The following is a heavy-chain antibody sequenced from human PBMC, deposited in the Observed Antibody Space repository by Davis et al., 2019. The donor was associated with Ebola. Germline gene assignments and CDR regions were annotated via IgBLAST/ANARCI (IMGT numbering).Heavy chain of an antibody. CDR1: GDSVSSNSAA. CDR3: AVSLYYYYGMDV. V-gene: IGHV6-1*01. CDR2: TYYRSKWYN. J-gene: IGHJ6*02. D-gene: IGHD1-14*01. Sequence: MPSETLSLTCAISGDSVSSNSAAWNWIRQSPSRGLEWLGRTYYRSKWYNDYAVSVKSRITINPDTSKNQFSLQLNSVTPEDAAVYYCAVSLYYYYGMDVWGQGTTVTVSS.